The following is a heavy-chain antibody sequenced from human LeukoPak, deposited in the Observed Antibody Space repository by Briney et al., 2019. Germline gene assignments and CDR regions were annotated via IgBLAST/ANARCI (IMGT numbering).Heavy chain of an antibody. V-gene: IGHV1-69*13. Sequence: WASVKVSCKASGGTFSSYAISWVRQAPGQGLEWMGGIIPIFGTANCAQKFQGRVTITADESTSTAYMELSSLRSEDTAVHYCARGTFLEWSLFDYWGQGTLVTVSS. D-gene: IGHD3-3*02. J-gene: IGHJ4*02. CDR1: GGTFSSYA. CDR3: ARGTFLEWSLFDY. CDR2: IIPIFGTA.